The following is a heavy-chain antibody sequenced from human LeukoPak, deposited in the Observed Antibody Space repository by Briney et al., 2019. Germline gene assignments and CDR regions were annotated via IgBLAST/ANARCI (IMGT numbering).Heavy chain of an antibody. Sequence: ASVKVSCKASGYTFTSYDINWVRQAAGQGLEWMGWMNPNSGNTGHAQKFQGRVTITRDSSISTVYMELSSLRSEDTAVYYCARTTTATTSGFDFWGQGTLVTVSS. CDR2: MNPNSGNT. CDR3: ARTTTATTSGFDF. J-gene: IGHJ4*02. D-gene: IGHD4-17*01. V-gene: IGHV1-8*03. CDR1: GYTFTSYD.